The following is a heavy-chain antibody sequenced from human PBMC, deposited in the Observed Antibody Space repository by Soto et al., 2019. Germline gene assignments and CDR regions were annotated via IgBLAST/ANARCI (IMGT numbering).Heavy chain of an antibody. CDR2: IYPSDSYT. CDR1: GYSFISYW. J-gene: IGHJ6*02. Sequence: GESLKISCKGSGYSFISYWIGWVRQTPGKGLEWMGIIYPSDSYTTYSPSFQGQVTISADKSITTTYLQWSSLKASDTAIYYCAASIFYYGMDVWGQGTTVTVSS. V-gene: IGHV5-51*01. CDR3: AASIFYYGMDV.